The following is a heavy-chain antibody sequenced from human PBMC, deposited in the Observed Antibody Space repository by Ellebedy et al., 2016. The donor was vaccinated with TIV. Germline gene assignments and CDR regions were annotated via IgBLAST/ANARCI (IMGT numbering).Heavy chain of an antibody. V-gene: IGHV1-2*02. D-gene: IGHD3-10*01. J-gene: IGHJ4*02. Sequence: AASVKVSCKASGYTFTGYYMHWVRQAPGQGHEWLGLLNPNSGGTNYAQKIQGRVTMTRDTSISTAYMELSRLRSDDTAVYYCARSSITMVRGVNDYWGQGTLVTVSS. CDR1: GYTFTGYY. CDR2: LNPNSGGT. CDR3: ARSSITMVRGVNDY.